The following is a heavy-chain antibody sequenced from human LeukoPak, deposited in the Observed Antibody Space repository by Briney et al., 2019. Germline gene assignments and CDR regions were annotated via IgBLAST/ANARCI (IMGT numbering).Heavy chain of an antibody. D-gene: IGHD1-26*01. CDR2: IKPSGGST. CDR1: GYTFTSYS. J-gene: IGHJ4*02. CDR3: ARRSVTFSFDY. Sequence: ASVKVSCKASGYTFTSYSIHWVRQAPGQGLEWMGIIKPSGGSTSYAQKFQGRVTMTSDTSTSTVYMELGSLRSEDTAVYYCARRSVTFSFDYWGQGTLVTVSS. V-gene: IGHV1-46*01.